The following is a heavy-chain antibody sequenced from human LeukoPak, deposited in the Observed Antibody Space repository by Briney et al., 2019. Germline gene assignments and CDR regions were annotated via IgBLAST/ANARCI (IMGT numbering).Heavy chain of an antibody. CDR3: ARVNHYDSSGYEDY. V-gene: IGHV4-59*01. D-gene: IGHD3-22*01. Sequence: PSETLSLTCTVSGGSISSYYWSWIRQPPGKGLEWIGYIYYSGGTNYNPSLKSRVTISVDTSKNQFSLKLSSVTAADTAVYYCARVNHYDSSGYEDYWGQGTLVTVSS. CDR2: IYYSGGT. CDR1: GGSISSYY. J-gene: IGHJ4*02.